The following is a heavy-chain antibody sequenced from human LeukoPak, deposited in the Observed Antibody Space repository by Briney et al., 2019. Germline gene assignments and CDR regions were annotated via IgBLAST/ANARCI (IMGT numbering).Heavy chain of an antibody. V-gene: IGHV1-18*01. CDR2: ISAYNGNT. D-gene: IGHD3-9*01. CDR3: ARGVEGNPGVFEWLPYNYYYYYMDL. J-gene: IGHJ6*03. Sequence: ASVKVSCKASGYTFTSYGISWVRQAPGQGLEWMGWISAYNGNTNYAQKLQGRVTMTTDTSTSTAYMELRSLRSDATAGYYCARGVEGNPGVFEWLPYNYYYYYMDLWGKGTTVNVSS. CDR1: GYTFTSYG.